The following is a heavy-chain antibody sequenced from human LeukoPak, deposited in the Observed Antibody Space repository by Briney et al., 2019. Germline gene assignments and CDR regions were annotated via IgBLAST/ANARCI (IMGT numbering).Heavy chain of an antibody. D-gene: IGHD1-26*01. J-gene: IGHJ4*02. CDR3: ARDRGGSYYDY. CDR1: GFTFSDHY. CDR2: TRNKANSYTT. V-gene: IGHV3-72*01. Sequence: GGSLRLSCAASGFTFSDHYMDWVRQAPGKGLEWVGRTRNKANSYTTEYAASVKGRFTISRDDSKNSLHLQMNSLKTEDTAVYYCARDRGGSYYDYWGQGTLVTVSS.